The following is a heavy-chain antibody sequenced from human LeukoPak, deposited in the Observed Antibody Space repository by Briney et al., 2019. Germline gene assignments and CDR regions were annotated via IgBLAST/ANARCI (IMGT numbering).Heavy chain of an antibody. D-gene: IGHD6-13*01. CDR3: ARGTSWYYFDY. CDR1: GGSFSGYY. J-gene: IGHJ4*02. V-gene: IGHV4-34*01. CDR2: INHSGST. Sequence: SETLSLTCAVYGGSFSGYYWSWIRQPPGKGLEWIGEINHSGSTNYNSSLKSRVTISVDTSKNQFSLKLSSVTAADAAVYYCARGTSWYYFDYWGQGTLVTVSS.